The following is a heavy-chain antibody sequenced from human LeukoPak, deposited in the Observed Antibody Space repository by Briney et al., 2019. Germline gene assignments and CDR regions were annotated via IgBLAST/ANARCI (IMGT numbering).Heavy chain of an antibody. D-gene: IGHD3-22*01. V-gene: IGHV4-4*07. CDR1: GGSISSYY. Sequence: SETLSLTCTVSGGSISSYYWSWIRQPAGKGLEWIGRIYTSGSTNYNPSLKSRVTMSVDTSKNQFSLKLSSVTAADTAVYYCARDLNSSGYNWFDPWGQGTLVTVSS. CDR3: ARDLNSSGYNWFDP. J-gene: IGHJ5*02. CDR2: IYTSGST.